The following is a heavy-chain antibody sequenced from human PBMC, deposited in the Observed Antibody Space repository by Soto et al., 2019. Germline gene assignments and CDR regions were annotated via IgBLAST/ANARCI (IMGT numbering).Heavy chain of an antibody. D-gene: IGHD4-17*01. CDR1: GYSFTTHG. CDR3: ARDPPFSGILRGTPLMDV. CDR2: ISAYNGDT. Sequence: GASVKVSCKASGYSFTTHGINWVGRAPGHGLEWVGWISAYNGDTHYVQRFQGRLTMTTDTSTSTAYMELRSLTSDDTAVYYCARDPPFSGILRGTPLMDVWGQGTTVTVSS. J-gene: IGHJ6*02. V-gene: IGHV1-18*04.